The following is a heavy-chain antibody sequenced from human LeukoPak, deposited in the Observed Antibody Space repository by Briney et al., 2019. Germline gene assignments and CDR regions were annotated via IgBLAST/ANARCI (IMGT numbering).Heavy chain of an antibody. CDR2: LYHSDSI. Sequence: SETLSLTCDVSGYSITNGYYWVWLRQPPGKGLEWIGSLYHSDSIYYNPSLKSRVTMSVDTSKNQFSLKLSSVTAADTAVYYCASSPPLLCFGEFRYYMDVWGKGTTVTVSS. CDR3: ASSPPLLCFGEFRYYMDV. CDR1: GYSITNGYY. D-gene: IGHD3-10*01. J-gene: IGHJ6*03. V-gene: IGHV4-38-2*01.